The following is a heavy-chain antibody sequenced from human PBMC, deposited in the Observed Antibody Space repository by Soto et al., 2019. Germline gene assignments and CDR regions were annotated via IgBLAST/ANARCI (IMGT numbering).Heavy chain of an antibody. J-gene: IGHJ4*02. CDR1: GFTFSSYA. D-gene: IGHD3-22*01. CDR2: ISGSGGST. Sequence: PGGSLRLSCAASGFTFSSYAMSWVRQAPGKGLEWVSAISGSGGSTYYADSVKGRFTISRDNSKNTLYLQMNSLRAEDTAVYYCANPLSYYYYDSSGYRDYWGQGTLVTVSS. CDR3: ANPLSYYYYDSSGYRDY. V-gene: IGHV3-23*01.